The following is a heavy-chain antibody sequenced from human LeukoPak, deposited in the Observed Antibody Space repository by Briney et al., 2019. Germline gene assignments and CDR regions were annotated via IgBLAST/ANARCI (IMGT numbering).Heavy chain of an antibody. J-gene: IGHJ3*02. CDR2: IKSEIDGGTT. CDR1: GFTFSSYA. D-gene: IGHD5-12*01. CDR3: TTGGSVIVAGTRAFDI. Sequence: GGSLRLSCAASGFTFSSYAMTWVRQAPGKGLEWVGRIKSEIDGGTTDYAAPVQGRFTISRDDSQATLYLQMNSLKTEDTAVYYCTTGGSVIVAGTRAFDIWGQGTLVTVSS. V-gene: IGHV3-15*01.